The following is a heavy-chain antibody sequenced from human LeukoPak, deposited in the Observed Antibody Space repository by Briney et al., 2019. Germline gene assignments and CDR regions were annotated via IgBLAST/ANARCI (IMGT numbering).Heavy chain of an antibody. CDR2: ISGSGGST. V-gene: IGHV3-23*01. D-gene: IGHD6-13*01. J-gene: IGHJ1*01. CDR3: ASRGSSSSSLNFQH. Sequence: QAGGSLRLSCAASGFTFSSYAMSWVRQAPGKGLEWVSAISGSGGSTYYADSVKGRFTISRDSSKNTLYLQMNSLSAEDTAVYYCASRGSSSSSLNFQHWGQGTLVIVSS. CDR1: GFTFSSYA.